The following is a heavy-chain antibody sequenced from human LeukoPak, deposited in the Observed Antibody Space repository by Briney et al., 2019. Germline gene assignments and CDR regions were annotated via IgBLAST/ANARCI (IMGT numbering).Heavy chain of an antibody. J-gene: IGHJ4*02. CDR3: ARVSYYGSVLDY. CDR1: GGSISSSSYY. V-gene: IGHV4-39*07. Sequence: PSETLSLTCTVSGGSISSSSYYWGWIRQPPGKGLEWIGSIYYSGNTYYNPSLKSRVTISVDTSKNQFSLKLSSVTAADTAVYYCARVSYYGSVLDYWGQGTLVTVSS. D-gene: IGHD3-10*01. CDR2: IYYSGNT.